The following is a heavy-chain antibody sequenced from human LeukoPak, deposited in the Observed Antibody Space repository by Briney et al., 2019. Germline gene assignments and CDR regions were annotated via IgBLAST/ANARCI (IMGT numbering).Heavy chain of an antibody. Sequence: SETLSLTCTVSGGSISSYYWSWIRQPAGKGLEWIGRIYTTGNTNDNPSLKSRVTMSVGTSKNQFSLKLSSVTAADTAVYYCARDPPGGGDTFDLWGQGTMVTVSS. V-gene: IGHV4-4*07. CDR1: GGSISSYY. J-gene: IGHJ3*01. CDR3: ARDPPGGGDTFDL. CDR2: IYTTGNT. D-gene: IGHD2-15*01.